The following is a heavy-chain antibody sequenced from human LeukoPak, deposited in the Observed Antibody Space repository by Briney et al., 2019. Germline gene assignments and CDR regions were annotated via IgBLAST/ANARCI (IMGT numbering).Heavy chain of an antibody. CDR3: ARGDYGDGIDY. V-gene: IGHV4-59*01. CDR1: GGSISSYY. Sequence: SETLSLTCSVSGGSISSYYWSWIRQPPGKALEWIGFIYYSGSTAYNPSLRRRATISVDTSMHQFSLKLSSVTAADTAVYYCARGDYGDGIDYWGQGTLVTVSS. J-gene: IGHJ4*02. CDR2: IYYSGST. D-gene: IGHD4-17*01.